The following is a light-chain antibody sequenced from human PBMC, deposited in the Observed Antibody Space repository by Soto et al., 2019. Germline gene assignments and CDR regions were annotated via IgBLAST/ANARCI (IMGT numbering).Light chain of an antibody. CDR3: GTWDYSVTAFV. J-gene: IGLJ2*01. Sequence: QSVLTQPPSVSAAPGEKVTISCSGRTSNIVNNFVSWYRQLPGPAPQLLIHPNNKRPPGVSDRFSGSKTGSSATLGITGLQTGDEAHYYCGTWDYSVTAFVFGGGTQLTVL. CDR2: PNN. CDR1: TSNIVNNF. V-gene: IGLV1-51*01.